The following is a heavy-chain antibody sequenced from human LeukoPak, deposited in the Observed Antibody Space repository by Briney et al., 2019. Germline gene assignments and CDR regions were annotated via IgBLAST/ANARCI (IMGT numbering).Heavy chain of an antibody. CDR2: IRYDGSNK. Sequence: GGSLRLSCAASGFTFSSYGMHWVRQAPGKGLEWVAFIRYDGSNKYYADSVKGRFTISRDNSKNTLYLQMNSLRAEDTAIYYCAKEKGVVVAPVDYWGQGTLVTVSS. J-gene: IGHJ4*02. CDR3: AKEKGVVVAPVDY. CDR1: GFTFSSYG. D-gene: IGHD2-15*01. V-gene: IGHV3-30*02.